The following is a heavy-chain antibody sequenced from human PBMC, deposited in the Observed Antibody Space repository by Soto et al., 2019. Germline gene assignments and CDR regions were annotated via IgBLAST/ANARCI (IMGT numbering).Heavy chain of an antibody. V-gene: IGHV1-69*06. CDR3: ARDGDIVVVPAAHDYYYYGMDV. CDR1: GYTFTSYD. J-gene: IGHJ6*02. Sequence: SVKVSCKASGYTFTSYDINWVRQATGQGLEWMGGISPIFGTANYAQKFQGRVTITADKSTSTAYMELSSLRSEDTAVYYCARDGDIVVVPAAHDYYYYGMDVWGQGTTVTVSS. D-gene: IGHD2-2*01. CDR2: ISPIFGTA.